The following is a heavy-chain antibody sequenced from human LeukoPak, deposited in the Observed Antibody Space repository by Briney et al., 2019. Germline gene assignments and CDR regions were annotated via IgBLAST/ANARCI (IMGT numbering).Heavy chain of an antibody. CDR1: ADSFSSHY. J-gene: IGHJ3*02. V-gene: IGHV4-59*11. Sequence: SETLSLTCAVSADSFSSHYWTWIRQPPGKGLEWIGYISYIGSTNYNPSLKSRVTISIDTSKNQFSLKLSSVTAADTAVYYCARNLVTVTKGFDIWGQGTMVSVSS. CDR3: ARNLVTVTKGFDI. CDR2: ISYIGST. D-gene: IGHD4-17*01.